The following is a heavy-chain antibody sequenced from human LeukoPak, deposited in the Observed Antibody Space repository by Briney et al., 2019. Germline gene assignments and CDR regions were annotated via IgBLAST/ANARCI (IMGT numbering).Heavy chain of an antibody. CDR1: GGSISSYY. Sequence: SETLSLTCTVSGGSISSYYWSWIRQPPGKGLEWIGYIYYSGSTNYNPSLKSRVTISVDTSKNQFSLRLTSVTAADTAVNYCARWDGYNSQFDYWGQGTLVTVSS. CDR2: IYYSGST. D-gene: IGHD5-24*01. CDR3: ARWDGYNSQFDY. J-gene: IGHJ4*02. V-gene: IGHV4-59*01.